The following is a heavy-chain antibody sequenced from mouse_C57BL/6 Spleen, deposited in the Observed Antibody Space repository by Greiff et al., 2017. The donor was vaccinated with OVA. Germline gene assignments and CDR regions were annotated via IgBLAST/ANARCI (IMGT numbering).Heavy chain of an antibody. CDR2: INPNNGGT. CDR3: AILLAYYFDY. J-gene: IGHJ2*01. V-gene: IGHV1-22*01. Sequence: VQLQQSGPELVKPGASVKMSCKASGYTFTDYNMHWVKQSHGKSLEWIGYINPNNGGTSYNQKFKGKATLTVNKSSSTAYMELRSLTSDVSAVYYCAILLAYYFDYWCQGTTLTVSS. CDR1: GYTFTDYN.